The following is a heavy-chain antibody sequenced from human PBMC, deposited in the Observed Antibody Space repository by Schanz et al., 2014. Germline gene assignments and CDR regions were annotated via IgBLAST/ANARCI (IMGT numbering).Heavy chain of an antibody. CDR1: GFTFSDHY. J-gene: IGHJ4*02. CDR3: VRDAYLQIRGTVFDS. CDR2: ISNTGTFI. V-gene: IGHV3-11*01. D-gene: IGHD1-1*01. Sequence: QVQLVESGGGLVKPGGSLRLSCAASGFTFSDHYMAWIRQAPGKGLEWVSIISNTGTFIYYADSVRGRFIISRENAKTSLFLQMKGLRAETTDVYYCVRDAYLQIRGTVFDSWGPGNLVTVSS.